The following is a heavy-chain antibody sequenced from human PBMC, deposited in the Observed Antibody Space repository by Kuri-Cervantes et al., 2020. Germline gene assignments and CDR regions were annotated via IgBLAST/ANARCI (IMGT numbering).Heavy chain of an antibody. Sequence: SCGVSGINYSYHNMDWVRHAPGEGLECVAVIPNDGNNKYYADTVKGRFTISRDNSKNTLYLQMNSLRAEDTAVYYCARVAAANNYWGQGTLVTVSS. J-gene: IGHJ4*02. CDR2: IPNDGNNK. CDR3: ARVAAANNY. CDR1: GINYSYHN. D-gene: IGHD6-13*01. V-gene: IGHV3-30*03.